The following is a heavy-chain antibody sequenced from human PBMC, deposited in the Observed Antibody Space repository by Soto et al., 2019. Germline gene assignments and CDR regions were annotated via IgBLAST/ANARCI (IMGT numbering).Heavy chain of an antibody. J-gene: IGHJ3*02. Sequence: EVQLVESGGGLVQPGGSLRLSCAASGFTFSSYSMNWVRQAPGKGLEWVSYISSSSSTIYYADSVKGRFTISRDNAKNSLYLQMNSLRAEDTAVYYCASDGDIVVVVAATTGADAFDIWGQGTMVTVSS. D-gene: IGHD2-15*01. CDR1: GFTFSSYS. V-gene: IGHV3-48*01. CDR3: ASDGDIVVVVAATTGADAFDI. CDR2: ISSSSSTI.